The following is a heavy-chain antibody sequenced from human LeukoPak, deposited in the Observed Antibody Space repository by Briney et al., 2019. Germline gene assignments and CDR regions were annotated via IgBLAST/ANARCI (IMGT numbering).Heavy chain of an antibody. D-gene: IGHD2-2*01. CDR3: VRTRLSDNIVPAAERADDACDM. V-gene: IGHV4-39*07. CDR2: IHYSGST. J-gene: IGHJ3*02. CDR1: GCSISSSRYY. Sequence: SETLSLTCTVSGCSISSSRYYWGWIRQPPGKGLEWIGSIHYSGSTYYNTSLKSRVTVSVDTSENQFSLKLSSVAAADTAVYFCVRTRLSDNIVPAAERADDACDMWGQGTMVTVSS.